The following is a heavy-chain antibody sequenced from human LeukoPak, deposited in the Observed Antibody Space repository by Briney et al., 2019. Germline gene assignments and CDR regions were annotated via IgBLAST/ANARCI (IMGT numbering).Heavy chain of an antibody. V-gene: IGHV4-59*01. CDR3: ARRRRSLAVAGGYFDY. CDR2: VDHTGST. CDR1: DDSITMYY. D-gene: IGHD6-19*01. J-gene: IGHJ4*02. Sequence: PSETLSLTCSVSDDSITMYYWTWIRQPPGKGLEWIGYVDHTGSTNFNPSLNGRVSISRDTTKNLFSLRLRSVTAADTAVYYCARRRRSLAVAGGYFDYWGQGTLVTVSS.